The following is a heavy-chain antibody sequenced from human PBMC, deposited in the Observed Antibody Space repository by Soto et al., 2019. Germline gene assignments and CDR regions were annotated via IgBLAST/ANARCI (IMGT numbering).Heavy chain of an antibody. J-gene: IGHJ4*02. D-gene: IGHD5-12*01. Sequence: GGSLRLSCAASGFTFSSYAISWVRQAPGKGLEWVSAISGSGGSTYYADSVKGRFTISRDNSKNTLYLQMNRLRAEDTAVYYCAKSAHSAYDSDYWGQGTLVTVSS. CDR1: GFTFSSYA. CDR3: AKSAHSAYDSDY. V-gene: IGHV3-23*01. CDR2: ISGSGGST.